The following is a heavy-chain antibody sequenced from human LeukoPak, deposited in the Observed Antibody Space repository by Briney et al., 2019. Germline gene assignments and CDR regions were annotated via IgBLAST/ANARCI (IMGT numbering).Heavy chain of an antibody. Sequence: GASVKVSCKASGYTFTGYYMHWVRQATGQGLEWMGWMNPNSGNTGYAQKFQGRVTMTRNTSISTAYMELSSLRSEDTAVYYCARAGYYDRSGNDYWGQGTLVTVSS. CDR1: GYTFTGYY. D-gene: IGHD3-22*01. V-gene: IGHV1-8*02. CDR2: MNPNSGNT. CDR3: ARAGYYDRSGNDY. J-gene: IGHJ4*02.